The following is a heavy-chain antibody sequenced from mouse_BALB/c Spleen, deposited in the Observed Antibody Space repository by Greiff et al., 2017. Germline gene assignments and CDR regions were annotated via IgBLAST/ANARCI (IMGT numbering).Heavy chain of an antibody. CDR1: GFTFSSYG. CDR2: INSNGGST. D-gene: IGHD1-1*01. V-gene: IGHV5-6-3*01. J-gene: IGHJ2*01. CDR3: ARDTDYFDY. Sequence: EVKLVESGGGLVQPGGSLKLSCAASGFTFSSYGMSWVRQTPDKRLELVATINSNGGSTYYPDSVKGRFTISRDNAKNTLYLQMSSLKSEDTAMYYCARDTDYFDYWGQGTTLTVSS.